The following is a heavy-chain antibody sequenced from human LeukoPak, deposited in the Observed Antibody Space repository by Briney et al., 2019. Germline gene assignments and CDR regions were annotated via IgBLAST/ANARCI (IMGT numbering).Heavy chain of an antibody. CDR1: GFTFSSYG. CDR3: ARDQHYGSGSVWY. D-gene: IGHD3-10*01. Sequence: GRSLRLSCAASGFTFSSYGMHWVRQAPGKGLEWVAVIWYDGSNKYYADSVKGRFTISRDNSKNTLYLQMNGLRAEDTAVYYCARDQHYGSGSVWYWGQGTLVTVSS. CDR2: IWYDGSNK. J-gene: IGHJ4*02. V-gene: IGHV3-33*01.